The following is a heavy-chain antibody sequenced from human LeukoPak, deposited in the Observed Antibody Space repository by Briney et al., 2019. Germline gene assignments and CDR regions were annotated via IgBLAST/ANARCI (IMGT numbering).Heavy chain of an antibody. CDR2: ISSSSSYI. CDR3: ARGLLGDSGYPSMSAEYFQH. J-gene: IGHJ1*01. D-gene: IGHD3-22*01. CDR1: GFTFSSYS. V-gene: IGHV3-21*01. Sequence: GGSLRLSCAASGFTFSSYSMNWVRQAPGKGLEWVSSISSSSSYIYYADSVKGRFTISRDNAKNSLYLQMNSLRAEDTAVYYCARGLLGDSGYPSMSAEYFQHRGQGTLVTVSS.